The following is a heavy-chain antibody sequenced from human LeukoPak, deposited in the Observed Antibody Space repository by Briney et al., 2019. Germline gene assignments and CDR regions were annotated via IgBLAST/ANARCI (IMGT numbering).Heavy chain of an antibody. Sequence: GRSLRLSCAASGFTFSSYWMSWVRQAPGKGLEWVANIKQDGSEKYYVDSVKGRFTISRDNAKNSLYLQMNSLRADDTAVYYCTKVVRIVATPEYYYDYWGQGTLLTVSS. CDR2: IKQDGSEK. CDR1: GFTFSSYW. CDR3: TKVVRIVATPEYYYDY. V-gene: IGHV3-7*01. J-gene: IGHJ4*02. D-gene: IGHD5-12*01.